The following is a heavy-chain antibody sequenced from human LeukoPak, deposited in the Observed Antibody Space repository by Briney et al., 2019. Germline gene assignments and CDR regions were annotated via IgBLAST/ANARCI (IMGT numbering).Heavy chain of an antibody. CDR1: RFTFSSYA. Sequence: GGSLRLSCAASRFTFSSYAMHWVRQAPGKGLEWVAVISYDGSNKYYADSVKGRFTISRDISKKTLYLQMHSLRPEDTAVYYCARDHNPRLRGGIDYWGQGTLVTVSS. J-gene: IGHJ4*02. CDR2: ISYDGSNK. D-gene: IGHD4-17*01. V-gene: IGHV3-30-3*01. CDR3: ARDHNPRLRGGIDY.